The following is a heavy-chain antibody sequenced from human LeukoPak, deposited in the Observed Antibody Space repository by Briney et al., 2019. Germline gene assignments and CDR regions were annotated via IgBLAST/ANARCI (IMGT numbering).Heavy chain of an antibody. Sequence: GRSLRLSCAASGLTFSSYSMNWVRQAPGKGLEWVSSISSSSSSISYPDSVKGRFTISRDNAKNSLYLQMNSLRAEDTAVYYCARDPANYYGSGSYYPLDYWGQGTLVTVSS. D-gene: IGHD3-10*01. CDR1: GLTFSSYS. J-gene: IGHJ4*02. CDR2: ISSSSSSI. CDR3: ARDPANYYGSGSYYPLDY. V-gene: IGHV3-21*01.